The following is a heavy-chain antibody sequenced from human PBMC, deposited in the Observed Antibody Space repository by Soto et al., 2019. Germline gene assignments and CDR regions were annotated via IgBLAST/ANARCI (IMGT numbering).Heavy chain of an antibody. CDR1: GGSISSGDYY. CDR2: IYYSGST. Sequence: SETLSLTCTVSGGSISSGDYYWSWIRQPPGKGLEWIGYIYYSGSTYYNPSLKSRVTISVNTSKNQFSLKLSSVTAADTAVYYCASHAGLIYYDSSGKSSDYWGQGTLVTVSS. J-gene: IGHJ4*02. V-gene: IGHV4-30-4*01. D-gene: IGHD3-22*01. CDR3: ASHAGLIYYDSSGKSSDY.